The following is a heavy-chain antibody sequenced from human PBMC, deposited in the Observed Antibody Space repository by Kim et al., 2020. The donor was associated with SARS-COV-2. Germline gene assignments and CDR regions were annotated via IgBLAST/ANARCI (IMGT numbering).Heavy chain of an antibody. CDR2: INHSGST. D-gene: IGHD6-13*01. V-gene: IGHV4-34*01. Sequence: SETLSLTCAVYGGSFSGYYWSWIRQPPGKGLEWIGEINHSGSTNYNPSLKSRVTISVDTSKNQFSLKLSSVTAADTAVYYCARLGTYSSSWYGYYYYYYMDVWGKGTTVTVSS. J-gene: IGHJ6*03. CDR1: GGSFSGYY. CDR3: ARLGTYSSSWYGYYYYYYMDV.